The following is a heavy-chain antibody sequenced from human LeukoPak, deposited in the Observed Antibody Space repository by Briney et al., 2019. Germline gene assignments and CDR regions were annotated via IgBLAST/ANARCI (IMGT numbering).Heavy chain of an antibody. CDR3: ARDVVVTSSPDAFDF. D-gene: IGHD2-21*02. Sequence: SETLSLTCTVSGASVTSGGYFWTWIRQHPGKGLEWIGYISNSGTTAYNPSFKSRLFISLDTSKNQFSLRLSSVTAADTAVYYCARDVVVTSSPDAFDFWGQGTMVTVSS. CDR2: ISNSGTT. J-gene: IGHJ3*01. CDR1: GASVTSGGYF. V-gene: IGHV4-31*03.